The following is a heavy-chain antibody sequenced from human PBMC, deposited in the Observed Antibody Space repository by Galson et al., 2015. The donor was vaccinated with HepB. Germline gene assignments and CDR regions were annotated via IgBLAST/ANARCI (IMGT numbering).Heavy chain of an antibody. D-gene: IGHD2-15*01. CDR1: GGTFSSYA. J-gene: IGHJ4*02. Sequence: SVKVSCKASGGTFSSYAISWVRQAPGQGLEWMGRIIPILGIANYAQKFQGRVTITADKSTSTAYMELSSLRSEDTAVYYCARDLPGYCSGGSCYGFDYWGQGTLVTVSS. V-gene: IGHV1-69*04. CDR2: IIPILGIA. CDR3: ARDLPGYCSGGSCYGFDY.